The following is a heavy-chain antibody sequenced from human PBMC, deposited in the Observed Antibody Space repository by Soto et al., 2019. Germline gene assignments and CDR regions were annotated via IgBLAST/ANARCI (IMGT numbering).Heavy chain of an antibody. CDR3: ARASAYSTPWSFDN. CDR2: ISGFNGNT. V-gene: IGHV1-18*01. CDR1: GYTFSRYG. D-gene: IGHD6-13*01. J-gene: IGHJ4*02. Sequence: GASVKVSCKASGYTFSRYGISWVRQAPGQGLEWMGRISGFNGNTKESEKLQGRVTLTTDTAANTAHMELRGLRSDDTAVYYCARASAYSTPWSFDNWGQGTLVTVSS.